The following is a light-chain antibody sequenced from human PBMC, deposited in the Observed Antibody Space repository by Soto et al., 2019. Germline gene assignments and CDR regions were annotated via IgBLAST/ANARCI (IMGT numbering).Light chain of an antibody. V-gene: IGKV1-39*01. CDR2: SAS. CDR3: HQTYSTPQT. Sequence: EIQMTQSPSAMSASVGERVNITCRAGQTVTDYLNWYQHKPGKAPKLLIYSASTLQSGVPSRFSGSGSGTDFTLTITSLQPEDFGTYYCHQTYSTPQTFGQGTKV. CDR1: QTVTDY. J-gene: IGKJ1*01.